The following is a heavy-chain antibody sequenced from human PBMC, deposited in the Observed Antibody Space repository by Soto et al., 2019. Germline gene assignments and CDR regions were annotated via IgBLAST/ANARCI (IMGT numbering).Heavy chain of an antibody. CDR1: RYTFITYD. J-gene: IGHJ5*02. Sequence: ASVKVSCKASRYTFITYDINWVRQATGQGLEWVGWMNPNNGNTGYAQKFQGRVTMTRNTSISTAYMELSSLTSEDTAVYYCAKMDYRGSRASPNWFDPWGQGTLVTVSS. CDR2: MNPNNGNT. CDR3: AKMDYRGSRASPNWFDP. D-gene: IGHD2-15*01. V-gene: IGHV1-8*01.